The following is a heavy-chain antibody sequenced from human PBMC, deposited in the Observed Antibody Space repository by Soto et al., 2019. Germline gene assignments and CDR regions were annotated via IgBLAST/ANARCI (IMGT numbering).Heavy chain of an antibody. Sequence: QVKLVQSGAEVKKPGASVKVSCKASGYTFTTYDINWVRLATGQGLEWMGWMNPNSGNTVSAQKFQGRVTMTRNTSISTAYMELSRLRSEDTAVYYCARDKWNDVLGAFDIWGQGTMVTVSS. D-gene: IGHD1-1*01. CDR2: MNPNSGNT. V-gene: IGHV1-8*01. CDR3: ARDKWNDVLGAFDI. CDR1: GYTFTTYD. J-gene: IGHJ3*02.